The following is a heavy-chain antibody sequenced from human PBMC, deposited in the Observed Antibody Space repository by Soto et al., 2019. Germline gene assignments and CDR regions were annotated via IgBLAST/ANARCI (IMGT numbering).Heavy chain of an antibody. CDR3: ARTSRFDC. Sequence: QVQLQQWGAGLLKPSETLSLTCAVYCGSFSGYYWSWIRQPPGKGLEWIGEINHSGTTNDNPYLKSRVTMSVDTSKNLFSLKLSSVTAADTAVYYCARTSRFDCWGQGTLVTVSS. CDR1: CGSFSGYY. D-gene: IGHD6-6*01. V-gene: IGHV4-34*01. CDR2: INHSGTT. J-gene: IGHJ4*02.